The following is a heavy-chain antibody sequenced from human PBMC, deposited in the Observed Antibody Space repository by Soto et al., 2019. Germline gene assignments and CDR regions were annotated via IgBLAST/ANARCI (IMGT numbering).Heavy chain of an antibody. CDR3: ARAVANLDYYYYGMDV. CDR2: ISSSSSYI. D-gene: IGHD2-15*01. V-gene: IGHV3-21*01. CDR1: GFTFSSYS. J-gene: IGHJ6*02. Sequence: GGSLRLSFAASGFTFSSYSMTWVRQDPGKGLEWVSSISSSSSYIYYADSVKGRFTISRDNAKNSLYLQMNSLRAEDTAVYYCARAVANLDYYYYGMDVWCQGTTVTVSS.